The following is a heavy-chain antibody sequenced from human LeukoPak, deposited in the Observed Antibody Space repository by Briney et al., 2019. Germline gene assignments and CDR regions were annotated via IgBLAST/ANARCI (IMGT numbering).Heavy chain of an antibody. V-gene: IGHV1-8*03. D-gene: IGHD2-21*01. Sequence: ASVKVSCKASGYTFTSYDINWVRQATGQGLEWMGWMNPNSGNTGYAQRFQGRVTITRNTSISTAYMELSSLRSEDTAVYYCARTPRFLSDGWFDPWGQGTLVTVSS. CDR2: MNPNSGNT. J-gene: IGHJ5*02. CDR3: ARTPRFLSDGWFDP. CDR1: GYTFTSYD.